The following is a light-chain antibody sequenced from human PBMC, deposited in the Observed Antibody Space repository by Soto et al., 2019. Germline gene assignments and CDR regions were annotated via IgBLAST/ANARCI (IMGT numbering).Light chain of an antibody. CDR2: GAS. CDR3: QQYGSSPPWT. V-gene: IGKV3-20*01. J-gene: IGKJ1*01. Sequence: EIVLTQSAGTLSLSPRERATLSCGASQSVSRSYLAWYEQKPGQAPKLLIYGASSRATGIPDRFGGSGSGTAFTLTISRLEPEDFAVYYCQQYGSSPPWTFGQGTKVEIK. CDR1: QSVSRSY.